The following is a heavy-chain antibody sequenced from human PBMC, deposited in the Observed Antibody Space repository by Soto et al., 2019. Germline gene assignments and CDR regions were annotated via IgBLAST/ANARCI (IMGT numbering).Heavy chain of an antibody. Sequence: GQLVQSGPEVKKPGASVKVSCKASGYTFSRYGISWVRQAPGQGLEWMGWISGYNGDTKYAQKVQGRVTMTIDTSTYTAYMELRSLTSDDTAIYYCAKNGQPPYYYYGMDVWGQGTTVTVSS. CDR2: ISGYNGDT. CDR3: AKNGQPPYYYYGMDV. J-gene: IGHJ6*02. D-gene: IGHD2-8*01. V-gene: IGHV1-18*01. CDR1: GYTFSRYG.